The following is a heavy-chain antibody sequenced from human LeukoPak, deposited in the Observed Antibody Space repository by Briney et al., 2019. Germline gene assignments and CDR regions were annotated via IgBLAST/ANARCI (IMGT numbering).Heavy chain of an antibody. V-gene: IGHV3-30*18. CDR3: AKRVDYGSSWYYFDY. Sequence: GGSLRLSCAASGFTFSAYGMHWVRQDPGKGLQWVAVTSYDGNTKYYADSVKGRFTISRDNSKDTLYLQMNSLIAEDTAVYYWAKRVDYGSSWYYFDYWGQGTLVTVSS. CDR1: GFTFSAYG. CDR2: TSYDGNTK. D-gene: IGHD6-13*01. J-gene: IGHJ4*02.